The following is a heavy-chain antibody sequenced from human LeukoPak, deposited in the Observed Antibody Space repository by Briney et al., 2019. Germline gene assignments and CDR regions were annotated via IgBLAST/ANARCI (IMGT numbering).Heavy chain of an antibody. V-gene: IGHV5-10-1*01. CDR1: GYRFTSCW. CDR3: ATKGNNWFDP. J-gene: IGHJ5*02. Sequence: GASLQISYKGSGYRFTSCWISWVRQMPGKGLEWMGRIDPSDSYTNYSPSFQGHVTISADKSISTAYLQWSSLKASDTAMYYCATKGNNWFDPWGQGTLVTVSS. CDR2: IDPSDSYT.